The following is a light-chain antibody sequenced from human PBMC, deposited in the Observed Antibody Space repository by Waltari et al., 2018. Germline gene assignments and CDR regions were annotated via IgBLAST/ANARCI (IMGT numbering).Light chain of an antibody. CDR2: AVN. V-gene: IGLV2-11*01. CDR3: YSYAGSYTLYV. J-gene: IGLJ1*01. CDR1: SSDIGCFNA. Sequence: QSALTQPRSVSGSPGQSVTISCPGTSSDIGCFNAVAWYQKYPGKAPKLLIYAVNQRPSGVPDRFSGSKSGNTASLTISGLQAEDEADYYCYSYAGSYTLYVFGTGTEVTVL.